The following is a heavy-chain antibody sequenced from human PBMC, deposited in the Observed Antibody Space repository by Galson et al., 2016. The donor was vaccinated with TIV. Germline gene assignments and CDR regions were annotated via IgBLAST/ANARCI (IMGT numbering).Heavy chain of an antibody. D-gene: IGHD6-13*01. V-gene: IGHV3-15*01. CDR1: GFTFSNAW. Sequence: LSCAASGFTFSNAWMTWVRQPPGKGLEWVGRIQSKTEGGSADYAAPVRGRFIISRNDSENTLFLQMNNLKTEDTAMYYCVTGAVAAGTWGQGTLVAVSS. CDR3: VTGAVAAGT. CDR2: IQSKTEGGSA. J-gene: IGHJ4*02.